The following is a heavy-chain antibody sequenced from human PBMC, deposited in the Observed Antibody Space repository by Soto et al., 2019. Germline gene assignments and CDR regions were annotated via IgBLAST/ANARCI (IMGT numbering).Heavy chain of an antibody. Sequence: QVQLVQSGAEVKKPGDSVKVSCSASGYTFTHFYITWVRQAPGQGLEWMGAISPHNFNTNFAQKFQGRVILTTDKSTSTAYMELRSLRSDDTAVYYCARDEGGYDILTGYYKAHHFDYWGQGVLVTVSS. CDR3: ARDEGGYDILTGYYKAHHFDY. CDR1: GYTFTHFY. V-gene: IGHV1-18*01. CDR2: ISPHNFNT. J-gene: IGHJ4*02. D-gene: IGHD3-9*01.